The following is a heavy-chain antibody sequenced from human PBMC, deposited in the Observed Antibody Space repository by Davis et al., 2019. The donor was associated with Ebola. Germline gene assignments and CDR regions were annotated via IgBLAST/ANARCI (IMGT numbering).Heavy chain of an antibody. Sequence: MVSCRGSGDSFTSYCIGWVRQMPGKGLEWMGIIYPGDPDTRYSASFQGQVTISADKSISTAYLQWSSLKASDTAMYYCARQIAAAGYSDYWGQGTLVTVSS. J-gene: IGHJ4*02. CDR1: GDSFTSYC. V-gene: IGHV5-51*01. D-gene: IGHD6-13*01. CDR2: IYPGDPDT. CDR3: ARQIAAAGYSDY.